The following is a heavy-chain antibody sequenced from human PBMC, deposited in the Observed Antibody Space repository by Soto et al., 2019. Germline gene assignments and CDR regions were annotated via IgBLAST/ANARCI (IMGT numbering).Heavy chain of an antibody. CDR3: ARNSLGGSYYDY. CDR1: GFTFSSYA. CDR2: ISYDGSNK. D-gene: IGHD2-15*01. Sequence: GGSLRLSCAASGFTFSSYAMHWVRQAPGKGLELVAVISYDGSNKYYADSVKGRFTISRDNSKNTLYLQMNSLRAEDTAVYYCARNSLGGSYYDYWGQGTLVTVSS. J-gene: IGHJ4*02. V-gene: IGHV3-30-3*01.